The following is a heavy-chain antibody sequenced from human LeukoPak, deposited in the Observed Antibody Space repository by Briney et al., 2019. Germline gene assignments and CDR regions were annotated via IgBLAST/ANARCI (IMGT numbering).Heavy chain of an antibody. CDR2: ISYDGSNK. CDR3: AKTTLAAASYGMDV. Sequence: GRSLRLSCAASGFTFSSYGMHWVRQAPGKGLEWVAVISYDGSNKYYADSVKGRFTISRDNSKNTLYLQMNSLRAEDTAMYYCAKTTLAAASYGMDVWGKGTTVTVSS. V-gene: IGHV3-30*18. CDR1: GFTFSSYG. J-gene: IGHJ6*04. D-gene: IGHD6-13*01.